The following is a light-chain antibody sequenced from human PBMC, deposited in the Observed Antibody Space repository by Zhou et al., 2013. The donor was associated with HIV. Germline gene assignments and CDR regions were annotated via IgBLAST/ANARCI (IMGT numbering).Light chain of an antibody. Sequence: IQLTQSPSSLSASVGDRVTITCRASQGISSYLAWYQQKPGKAPKLLIYAASTLQSGVPSRFSGSGSGTDFTLTISSLQPEDFATYYCQQSYGSLLTFGQGTRLDIK. J-gene: IGKJ5*01. CDR1: QGISSY. V-gene: IGKV1-9*01. CDR3: QQSYGSLLT. CDR2: AAS.